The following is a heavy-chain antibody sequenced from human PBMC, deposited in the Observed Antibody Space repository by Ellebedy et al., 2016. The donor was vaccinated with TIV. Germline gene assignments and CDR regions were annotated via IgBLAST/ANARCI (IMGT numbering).Heavy chain of an antibody. Sequence: AASVKVSCKASGYTFTSYGISWVRQAPGQGLEWMGWISAYNGNTNYAQKLQGRVTMTEDTSTDTAYMELNSLRSEDTAVYYCATDLRYCSNDVCFKRYDAFDIWGQGTMVTVSS. CDR2: ISAYNGNT. CDR1: GYTFTSYG. V-gene: IGHV1-18*01. J-gene: IGHJ3*02. D-gene: IGHD2-8*01. CDR3: ATDLRYCSNDVCFKRYDAFDI.